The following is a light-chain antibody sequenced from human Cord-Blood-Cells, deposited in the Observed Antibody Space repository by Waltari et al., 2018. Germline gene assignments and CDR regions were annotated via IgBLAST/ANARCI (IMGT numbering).Light chain of an antibody. J-gene: IGLJ2*01. CDR2: QDS. V-gene: IGLV3-1*01. CDR1: KLGDKS. CDR3: QAWDSSTVV. Sequence: YELTQPPSVSVSPGQPASITCSGDKLGDKSACWYQQKPCQSPVLVLYQDSKRPSGIPERFSGSNSGNTATLTISGTQAMDEADYYCQAWDSSTVVFGGGTKLTVL.